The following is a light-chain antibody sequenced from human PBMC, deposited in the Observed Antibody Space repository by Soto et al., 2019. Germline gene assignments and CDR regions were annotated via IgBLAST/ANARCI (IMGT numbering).Light chain of an antibody. CDR1: SSNIGSTYD. CDR3: QSYDDSLSVHYV. CDR2: GNT. J-gene: IGLJ1*01. Sequence: QSVLTQPPSVSGAPGQRVTISCTGSSSNIGSTYDVQWYQQLPGTAPKLLIHGNTNRPSGVPDRFSGSKSGTSASLAITGLQADDKADYYCQSYDDSLSVHYVFGTGTKLTVL. V-gene: IGLV1-40*01.